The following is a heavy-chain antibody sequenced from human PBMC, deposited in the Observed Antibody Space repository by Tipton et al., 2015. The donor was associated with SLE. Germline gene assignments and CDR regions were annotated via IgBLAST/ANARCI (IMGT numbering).Heavy chain of an antibody. D-gene: IGHD6-19*01. V-gene: IGHV4-34*01. Sequence: TLSLTCAVYGGSFSGYYWSWIRQPPGKGLEWIGEINHSGSTNYNPSLKSRVTISVDTSKNQFSLKLSSVTAADTAVYYCARDGGSSGWPVDYWGQGTLVTVSS. CDR1: GGSFSGYY. CDR3: ARDGGSSGWPVDY. CDR2: INHSGST. J-gene: IGHJ4*02.